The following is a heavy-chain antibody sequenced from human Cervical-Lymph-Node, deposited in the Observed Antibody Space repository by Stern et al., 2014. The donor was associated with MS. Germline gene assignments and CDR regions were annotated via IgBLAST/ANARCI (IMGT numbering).Heavy chain of an antibody. CDR2: IDYSGST. CDR3: ARALRNSYTWFDP. V-gene: IGHV4-59*01. CDR1: GGSIYNYY. J-gene: IGHJ5*01. D-gene: IGHD2-21*01. Sequence: VQLVQSGPGLVKPSETLSLTCTVSGGSIYNYYWTWIRQPPGKGLEWIGHIDYSGSTNYNPSLESRVTMSVDSSKNAFSLILTSVTAADTAVYYCARALRNSYTWFDPWGQGTLVTVSS.